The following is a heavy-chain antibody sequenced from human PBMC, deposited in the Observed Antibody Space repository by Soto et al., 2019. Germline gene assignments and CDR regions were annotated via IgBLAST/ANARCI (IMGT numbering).Heavy chain of an antibody. Sequence: ASVKVSCKASGYTFTSYAMHWVRQAPGQRIEWMGWINAGNGNTKYSQKFQGRVTITRDTSASTAYMELSSLRSEDTAVYYCARGKSERDYYYYGMDVWGQGTTVTVSS. D-gene: IGHD6-25*01. CDR1: GYTFTSYA. J-gene: IGHJ6*02. V-gene: IGHV1-3*01. CDR2: INAGNGNT. CDR3: ARGKSERDYYYYGMDV.